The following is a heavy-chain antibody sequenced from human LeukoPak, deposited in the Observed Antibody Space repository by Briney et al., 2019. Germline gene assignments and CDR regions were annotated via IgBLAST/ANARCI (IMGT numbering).Heavy chain of an antibody. CDR2: INADSSTI. V-gene: IGHV3-48*01. CDR3: VRDNSRGQSLGVIY. CDR1: GFTFSTYN. Sequence: GGSLRLSCAASGFTFSTYNMNWVRQAPGEGLEWISYINADSSTIQYADSVRGRFTTSRDNAKNSLYLQMNSLRAEDTAVYYCVRDNSRGQSLGVIYWGQGSLVTVSS. D-gene: IGHD3-22*01. J-gene: IGHJ4*02.